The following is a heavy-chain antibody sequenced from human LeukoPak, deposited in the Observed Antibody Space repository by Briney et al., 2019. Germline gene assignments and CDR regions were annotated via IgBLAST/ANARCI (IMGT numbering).Heavy chain of an antibody. J-gene: IGHJ6*02. Sequence: ASVKVSCKASGYTFITYGISWVRQAHGQGLEWMGWISAYNGDTNYAQKFQGRVTLTTDTSTSTVYMELRSLRSDDTAVYYCARDPKNRFTGMDVWGQGTTVTVSS. D-gene: IGHD1-14*01. CDR1: GYTFITYG. V-gene: IGHV1-18*01. CDR3: ARDPKNRFTGMDV. CDR2: ISAYNGDT.